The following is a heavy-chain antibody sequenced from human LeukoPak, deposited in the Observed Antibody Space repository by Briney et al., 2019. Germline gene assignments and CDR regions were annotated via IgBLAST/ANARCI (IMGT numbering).Heavy chain of an antibody. CDR3: ARLAAAFGAFDI. D-gene: IGHD6-13*01. CDR1: GDSHSSNSAV. J-gene: IGHJ3*02. Sequence: SQTLSLTCALSGDSHSSNSAVWNWIRQSPSRGLEWLGRTYYRSKWYNDYAVSVKSRITINPDTSQSQFSLQLNSVTPDDSAVYYCARLAAAFGAFDIWGQGTMVTVSS. V-gene: IGHV6-1*01. CDR2: TYYRSKWYN.